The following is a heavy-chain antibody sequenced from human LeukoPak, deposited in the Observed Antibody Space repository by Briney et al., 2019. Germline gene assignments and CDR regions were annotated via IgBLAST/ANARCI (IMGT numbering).Heavy chain of an antibody. CDR2: ISYDGSNK. CDR1: GFTFSSYG. J-gene: IGHJ6*03. V-gene: IGHV3-30*19. CDR3: AREGKARDYYYMDV. Sequence: GGSLRLSCAASGFTFSSYGMHWVRQAPGKGLEWVAVISYDGSNKYYADSVKGRFTISRDNSKNTLYLQMNSLRAEDTAVYYCAREGKARDYYYMDVWGKGTTVTVSS.